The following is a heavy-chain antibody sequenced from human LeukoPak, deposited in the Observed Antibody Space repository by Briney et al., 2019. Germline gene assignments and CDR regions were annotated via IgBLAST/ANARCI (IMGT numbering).Heavy chain of an antibody. Sequence: PSQTLSLTCTVSGGSISSGSYYWSWIRQPAGKGLEWIGRIYTSGSTNYNPSLKSRVTISVDTSKNQFSLKLSSVTAADTAVYYCAREGYDFWSGYRDFDYWGQGTPVTVSS. D-gene: IGHD3-3*01. V-gene: IGHV4-61*02. CDR1: GGSISSGSYY. J-gene: IGHJ4*02. CDR2: IYTSGST. CDR3: AREGYDFWSGYRDFDY.